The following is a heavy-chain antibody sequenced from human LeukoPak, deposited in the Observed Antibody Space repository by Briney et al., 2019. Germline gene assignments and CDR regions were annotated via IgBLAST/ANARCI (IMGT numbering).Heavy chain of an antibody. Sequence: SETLSLTCTVSGGSLSSHYWSWIRQSPGKGLEWIGYIYYSGSTNYNPSLKSRVIISVDTSKNQFSLRLSSVTAADTAVYYCARHKGSSGYPASDYWGQGTLVTVSS. CDR1: GGSLSSHY. V-gene: IGHV4-59*08. CDR3: ARHKGSSGYPASDY. CDR2: IYYSGST. D-gene: IGHD3-22*01. J-gene: IGHJ4*02.